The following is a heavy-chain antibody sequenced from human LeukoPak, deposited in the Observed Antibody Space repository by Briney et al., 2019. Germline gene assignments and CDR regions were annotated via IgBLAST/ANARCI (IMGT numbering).Heavy chain of an antibody. J-gene: IGHJ3*02. Sequence: GASVKVSCKASGYTFTSYDISWVRQAPGQGLEWMGWISGNNGKTNYAKKFQVRVTMTTDTSTSTTYMELRSLRSDDTAIYYRARRWGSGIRGAFEIWGQGTMVTVSS. V-gene: IGHV1-18*01. CDR3: ARRWGSGIRGAFEI. CDR2: ISGNNGKT. CDR1: GYTFTSYD. D-gene: IGHD3-10*01.